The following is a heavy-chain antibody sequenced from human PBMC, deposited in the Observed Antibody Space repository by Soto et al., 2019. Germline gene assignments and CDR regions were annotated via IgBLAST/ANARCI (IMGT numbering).Heavy chain of an antibody. J-gene: IGHJ6*03. CDR2: IKQDGSEK. Sequence: GGSLRLSCAASGFTFSSYWMSWVRQAPGKGLEWVANIKQDGSEKYYVDSVKGRFTISRDNAKNSLYLQMNSLRAEDTAVYYCARVGVAVAGKRGYYYYYYMDVWGKGTTVTVSS. CDR3: ARVGVAVAGKRGYYYYYYMDV. D-gene: IGHD6-19*01. V-gene: IGHV3-7*01. CDR1: GFTFSSYW.